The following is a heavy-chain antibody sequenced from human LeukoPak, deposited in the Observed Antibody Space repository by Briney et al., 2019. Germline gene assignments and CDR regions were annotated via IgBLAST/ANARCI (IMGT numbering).Heavy chain of an antibody. CDR2: IYSDYSGGST. CDR3: ASFQGY. CDR1: GFSVSSNY. Sequence: GGSLRLSCAASGFSVSSNYMTWVRQAPGKGLEWVSIIYSDYSGGSTYYADSVKGRFTISRDNSKSTLYLQMNSLRAEDTAVYYCASFQGYWGQGTLVTVSS. J-gene: IGHJ4*02. V-gene: IGHV3-53*01.